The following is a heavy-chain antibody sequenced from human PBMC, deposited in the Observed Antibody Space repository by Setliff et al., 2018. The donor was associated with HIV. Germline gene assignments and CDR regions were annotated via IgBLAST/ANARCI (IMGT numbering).Heavy chain of an antibody. CDR3: ARRSPGGGYYMDV. CDR1: GGSISSYY. V-gene: IGHV4-4*09. J-gene: IGHJ6*03. D-gene: IGHD3-16*01. Sequence: PSETLSLTCTVSGGSISSYYWSWIRQPPGKGLEWIGYIYTSGSTNYNPSLKSRVTISLDTFKNQFSLNLSSVTAADTAVYYCARRSPGGGYYMDVWGKGTTVTVSS. CDR2: IYTSGST.